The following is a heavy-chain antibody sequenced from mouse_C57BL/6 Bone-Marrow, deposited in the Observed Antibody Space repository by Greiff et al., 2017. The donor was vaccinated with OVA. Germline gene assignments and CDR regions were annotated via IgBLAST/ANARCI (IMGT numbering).Heavy chain of an antibody. CDR1: GYTFTNYW. Sequence: QVQLKESGAELVRPGTSVKMSCKASGYTFTNYWIGWAKQRPGHGLEWIGDIYPGGGYTNYNEKFKGKATLTADKSSSTAYMQFRSLTSDDSAIYYCALNWDFSWFAYWGQGTLVTVSA. V-gene: IGHV1-63*01. CDR2: IYPGGGYT. J-gene: IGHJ3*01. CDR3: ALNWDFSWFAY. D-gene: IGHD4-1*01.